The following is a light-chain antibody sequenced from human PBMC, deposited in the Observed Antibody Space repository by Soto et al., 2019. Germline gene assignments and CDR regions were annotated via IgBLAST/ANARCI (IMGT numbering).Light chain of an antibody. CDR1: STDVGAYNY. J-gene: IGLJ3*02. CDR3: GSHAGNSNLV. V-gene: IGLV2-8*01. Sequence: QSALTQPPSASGSPGQSVTISCTGTSTDVGAYNYVSWYQQHPGKAPKLMIYEVTKRPSGVPDRFSGSKSGNTASLTVSGLQTEDKADYYCGSHAGNSNLVFGGGTKLTVL. CDR2: EVT.